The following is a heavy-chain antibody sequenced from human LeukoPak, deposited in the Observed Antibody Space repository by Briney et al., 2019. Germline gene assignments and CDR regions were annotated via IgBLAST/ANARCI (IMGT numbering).Heavy chain of an antibody. J-gene: IGHJ3*02. CDR1: GFTFSSYA. CDR3: AIGRMVRGVIGMAFDI. Sequence: PGGSLRLSSADSGFTFSSYAMCWVRHAPGKGLERVSAISGSGGSTYYADAVKVRFTISRDNSKNTLYLQMNSLRAEDTAVYYCAIGRMVRGVIGMAFDIWGQGTMVTVSS. CDR2: ISGSGGST. D-gene: IGHD3-10*01. V-gene: IGHV3-23*01.